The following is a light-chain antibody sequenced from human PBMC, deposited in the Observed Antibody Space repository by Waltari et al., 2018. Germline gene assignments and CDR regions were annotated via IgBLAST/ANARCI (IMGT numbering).Light chain of an antibody. CDR3: SSYRTTTTRL. V-gene: IGLV2-14*03. Sequence: QSALTQPASVSGSPGQSITISCTGTSSDVGGYNYVSWYQQHPGKAPKPIIYDVCERPSGFSTRFSGSKSGNTASLTISGLQAEDEADYYCSSYRTTTTRLFGGGTKVTVL. J-gene: IGLJ2*01. CDR1: SSDVGGYNY. CDR2: DVC.